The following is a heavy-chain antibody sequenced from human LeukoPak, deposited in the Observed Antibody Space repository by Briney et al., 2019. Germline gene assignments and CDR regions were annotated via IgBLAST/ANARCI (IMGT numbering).Heavy chain of an antibody. CDR3: ASGVVPAATVDY. J-gene: IGHJ4*02. V-gene: IGHV3-21*01. CDR1: GFTFSSYS. D-gene: IGHD2-2*01. Sequence: GGSLRLSCAASGFTFSSYSMNWVRQAPRKGLEWVSSISSSSSYIYYADSVKGRFTISRDNAKNSLYLQMNSLRAEDTAVYYCASGVVPAATVDYWGQGTLVTVSS. CDR2: ISSSSSYI.